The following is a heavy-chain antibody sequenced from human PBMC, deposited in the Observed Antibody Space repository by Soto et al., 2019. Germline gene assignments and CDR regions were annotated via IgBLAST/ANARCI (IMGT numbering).Heavy chain of an antibody. J-gene: IGHJ4*02. V-gene: IGHV3-53*04. CDR2: IYSGGTT. CDR1: GFTVSSNF. D-gene: IGHD6-19*01. CDR3: ARGAGDSSGWYDY. Sequence: EVQLVESGGDLVQPGGSLRLSCAASGFTVSSNFMSWVRQAPGKGLEWVSGIYSGGTTYYADSVKGRFTISSHNSKNTLSLQMNGLRPEDTAVYYCARGAGDSSGWYDYWGQGTLVTVSS.